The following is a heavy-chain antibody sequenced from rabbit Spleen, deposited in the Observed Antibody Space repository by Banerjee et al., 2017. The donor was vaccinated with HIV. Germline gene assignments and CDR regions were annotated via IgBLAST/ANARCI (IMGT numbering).Heavy chain of an antibody. D-gene: IGHD1-1*01. CDR1: GFSFSNYY. CDR3: AREEGSAYLFNL. V-gene: IGHV1S40*01. CDR2: IYGGFGDAT. Sequence: QSLEESGGDLVQPGASLTLTCTASGFSFSNYYMCWVRQAPGKGLEWIGCIYGGFGDATYYANWVKGRFTLSKTSSTTVTLQMTSLTAADTATYFCAREEGSAYLFNLWGPGTLVTVS. J-gene: IGHJ4*01.